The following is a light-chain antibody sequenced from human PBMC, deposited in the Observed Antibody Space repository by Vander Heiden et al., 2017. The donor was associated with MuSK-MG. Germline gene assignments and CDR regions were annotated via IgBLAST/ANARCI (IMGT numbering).Light chain of an antibody. CDR2: EVS. Sequence: SVTISCTGTSSDVGGYNYVSWYQQHPGKAPKVMIYEVSKLPSGVPDRFSGSKSGNTASLTVAVRQAEADADYYSSSDGGNNYVVFGGGTKLTVL. CDR1: SSDVGGYNY. J-gene: IGLJ2*01. V-gene: IGLV2-8*01. CDR3: SSDGGNNYVV.